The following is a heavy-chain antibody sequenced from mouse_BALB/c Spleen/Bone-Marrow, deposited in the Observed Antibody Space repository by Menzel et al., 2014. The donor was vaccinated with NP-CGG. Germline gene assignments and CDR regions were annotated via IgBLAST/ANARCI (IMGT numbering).Heavy chain of an antibody. CDR1: GFDFSRYW. CDR2: INPDSNTI. J-gene: IGHJ1*01. D-gene: IGHD1-1*01. V-gene: IGHV4-1*02. CDR3: ARLSYYGNLFV. Sequence: EVKLVESGGGLVQPGGSLKLSCAASGFDFSRYWMSWVRQAPGKGLEWIGEINPDSNTINYTPSLKDKFIISRDNAKNTLYLQMSKVRSEDTALYYCARLSYYGNLFVWGAGTTVTVSS.